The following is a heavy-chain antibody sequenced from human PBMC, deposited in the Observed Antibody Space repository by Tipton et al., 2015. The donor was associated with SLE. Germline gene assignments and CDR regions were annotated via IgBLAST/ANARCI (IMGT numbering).Heavy chain of an antibody. CDR1: GGSISSYY. D-gene: IGHD2-2*01. J-gene: IGHJ5*02. Sequence: TLSLTCTVSGGSISSYYLSWIRQPPGKGLGWIGYIFYSRSTNYNPSLKSRVTISVDTSKNQFFLKLSSVTAADTAGYYCARGVRLPAGGWCEPCGQGTLFTVSP. CDR2: IFYSRST. CDR3: ARGVRLPAGGWCEP. V-gene: IGHV4-59*01.